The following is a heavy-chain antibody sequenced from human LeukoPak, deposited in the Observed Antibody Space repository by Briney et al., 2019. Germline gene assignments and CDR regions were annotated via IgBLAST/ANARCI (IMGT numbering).Heavy chain of an antibody. CDR1: GYTFISYG. V-gene: IGHV1-18*01. CDR3: ARGGGVGPTAPPDYYSYQMDV. J-gene: IGHJ6*03. CDR2: ISPYTTKT. D-gene: IGHD1-26*01. Sequence: ASVKVSCKASGYTFISYGITWVRQAPGQGLEWMGWISPYTTKTNYAQSLQGRVTMTTDTSTSTAYMELRSLRSDDTAVYYCARGGGVGPTAPPDYYSYQMDVWGKGTTVTVS.